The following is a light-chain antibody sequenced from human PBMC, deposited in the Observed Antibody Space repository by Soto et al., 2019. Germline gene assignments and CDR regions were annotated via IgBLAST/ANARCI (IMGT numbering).Light chain of an antibody. CDR1: QSASKY. V-gene: IGKV3-20*01. Sequence: EIVLTQSPGTLALSPGEGATLSCRASQSASKYLAWYQQKPGQAPRLLIYGASSRATGIPDSFSGSGSGTDFTLTISRLEPEDFAVYYCQQYGGSPQTFGQGTKV. J-gene: IGKJ1*01. CDR2: GAS. CDR3: QQYGGSPQT.